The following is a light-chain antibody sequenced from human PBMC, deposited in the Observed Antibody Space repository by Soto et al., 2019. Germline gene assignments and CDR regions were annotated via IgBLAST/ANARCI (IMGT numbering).Light chain of an antibody. J-gene: IGKJ5*01. CDR3: QQRSNWPT. CDR2: DAS. CDR1: QSISDT. V-gene: IGKV3-11*01. Sequence: EIVMTQSPATLSVSPWGRATLSCRASQSISDTLAWYQHKPGQAPRLLIYDASNSATGIPARFSGSGYGTDFTLTISSLEPEDFAVYYCQQRSNWPTFGQGTRLEIK.